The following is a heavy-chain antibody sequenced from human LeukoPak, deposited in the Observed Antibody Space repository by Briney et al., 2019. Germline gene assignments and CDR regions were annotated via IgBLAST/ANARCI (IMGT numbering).Heavy chain of an antibody. V-gene: IGHV3-7*03. CDR1: GFTFSNYW. CDR2: IKQDGSEK. J-gene: IGHJ5*02. CDR3: AKAFLPGIAVAGQFPAS. D-gene: IGHD6-19*01. Sequence: GGSLRLSCAASGFTFSNYWLSWVRQAPGKGLEWVANIKQDGSEKDYVDSVKGRFTISRDNSKNTLYPQMNSLRAEDTAVYYCAKAFLPGIAVAGQFPASWGQGTLVTVSS.